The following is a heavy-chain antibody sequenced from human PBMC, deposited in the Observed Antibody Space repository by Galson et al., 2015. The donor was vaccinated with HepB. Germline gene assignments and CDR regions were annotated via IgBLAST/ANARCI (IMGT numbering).Heavy chain of an antibody. CDR1: GFTFSSYT. CDR2: ISTTSDNK. D-gene: IGHD1-26*01. V-gene: IGHV3-48*01. J-gene: IGHJ4*02. CDR3: TRIALSGSYWDFDY. Sequence: SLRLSCAASGFTFSSYTMNWVRQAPGKGLEWTSYISTTSDNKFSADSVKGRFIISRDNAKNLLYLQMNSLRAEDTAVYYCTRIALSGSYWDFDYWGQGSLVTVSS.